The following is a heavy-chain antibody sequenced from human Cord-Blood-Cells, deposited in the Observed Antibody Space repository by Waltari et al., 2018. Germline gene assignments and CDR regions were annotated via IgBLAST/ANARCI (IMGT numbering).Heavy chain of an antibody. CDR1: GGTFSSYA. CDR3: ARGYCSGGSCYFDY. CDR2: IIPILGIA. D-gene: IGHD2-15*01. J-gene: IGHJ4*02. V-gene: IGHV1-69*10. Sequence: QVQLVQSGAEVKKPGSSVMVSCKASGGTFSSYAISWVRQAPGQGLEWMGGIIPILGIANDAQEFQGRVTMTADKSTSTAYMELSSLRSEDTAVYYCARGYCSGGSCYFDYWGQGTLVTVSS.